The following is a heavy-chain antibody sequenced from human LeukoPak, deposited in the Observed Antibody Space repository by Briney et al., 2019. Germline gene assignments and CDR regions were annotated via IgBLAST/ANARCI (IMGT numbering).Heavy chain of an antibody. CDR3: ARAGRRGYSGYDRGIIINAFDI. V-gene: IGHV1-46*01. Sequence: ASVKVSCKASGYTFTSYYMHWVRQAPGQGLEWMGIINPSGGSTSYAQKFQGRVTMTRDTSTSTVYMELSSLRAEDTAVYYCARAGRRGYSGYDRGIIINAFDIWGQGTMVTVSS. D-gene: IGHD5-12*01. J-gene: IGHJ3*02. CDR2: INPSGGST. CDR1: GYTFTSYY.